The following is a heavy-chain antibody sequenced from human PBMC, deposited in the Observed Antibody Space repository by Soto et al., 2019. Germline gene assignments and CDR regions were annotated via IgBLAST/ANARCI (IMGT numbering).Heavy chain of an antibody. CDR2: IIPILGIA. CDR1: GGTFSSYT. CDR3: ACCSSRRYGMDV. Sequence: QVQLVQSGAEVKKPGSSVKVSCKASGGTFSSYTISWVRQAPGQGVEWMGRIIPILGIANYAQKFQGRVKTAANKSTSTAYMELSSVRSEDTAVYYCACCSSRRYGMDVWGQGTTVTVSS. J-gene: IGHJ6*02. V-gene: IGHV1-69*02. D-gene: IGHD2-15*01.